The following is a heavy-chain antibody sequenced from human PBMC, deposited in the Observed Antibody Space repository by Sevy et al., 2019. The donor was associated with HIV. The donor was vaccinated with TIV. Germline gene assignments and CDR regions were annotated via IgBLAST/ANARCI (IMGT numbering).Heavy chain of an antibody. Sequence: GGSLRLSCAASGFTFSNYNMNWVRQAPGKGLEWVSSITGSSNYTYYADSLKGRFTASRDNAKNSLYLQMNSLRAEDTAVYYCARDFPVGTTSTFDYWGQGTLITVSS. CDR3: ARDFPVGTTSTFDY. CDR1: GFTFSNYN. CDR2: ITGSSNYT. J-gene: IGHJ4*02. V-gene: IGHV3-21*01. D-gene: IGHD1-26*01.